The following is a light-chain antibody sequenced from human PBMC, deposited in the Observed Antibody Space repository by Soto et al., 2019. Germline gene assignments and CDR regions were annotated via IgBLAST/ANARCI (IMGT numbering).Light chain of an antibody. V-gene: IGLV2-14*01. CDR2: EVT. CDR3: SSYIKTTTLYV. Sequence: QSVLTQPASVSGSPGQSITISCTGTSSDVGGFDFVSWFQRRPGKAPRLIIYEVTNRPSGISDRFSGSKSGNTASLTIYGLQAEDEADYFCSSYIKTTTLYVFGSGTKLTVL. J-gene: IGLJ1*01. CDR1: SSDVGGFDF.